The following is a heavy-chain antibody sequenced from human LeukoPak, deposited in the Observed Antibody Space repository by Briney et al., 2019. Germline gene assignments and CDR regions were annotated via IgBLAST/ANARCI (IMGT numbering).Heavy chain of an antibody. J-gene: IGHJ6*03. CDR3: ATTTAATHYYYYMDV. V-gene: IGHV3-30*04. D-gene: IGHD4-17*01. CDR1: GFTFSSYA. CDR2: ISYDGSNK. Sequence: GGSLRLSCAASGFTFSSYAMHWVRQAPGKGLEWVAVISYDGSNKYYADSVKGRFTISRDNSKNTLYLQMNSLRAEDTAVYYCATTTAATHYYYYMDVGPKETTV.